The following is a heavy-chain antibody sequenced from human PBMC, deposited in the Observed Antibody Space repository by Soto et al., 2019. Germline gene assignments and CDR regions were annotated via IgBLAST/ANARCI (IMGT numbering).Heavy chain of an antibody. CDR1: GGSISSGGYY. V-gene: IGHV4-31*03. CDR2: IYYSGST. CDR3: ARGVTMVRGVIHPPYLDY. J-gene: IGHJ4*02. Sequence: QVQLQESGPGLVKPSQTLSLTCTVSGGSISSGGYYWSWIRQHPGKGLEWIGYIYYSGSTYYNPSLKGRVTISVDTSKNQFSLKLSSVTAADTAVYYCARGVTMVRGVIHPPYLDYWGQGTLVTVSS. D-gene: IGHD3-10*01.